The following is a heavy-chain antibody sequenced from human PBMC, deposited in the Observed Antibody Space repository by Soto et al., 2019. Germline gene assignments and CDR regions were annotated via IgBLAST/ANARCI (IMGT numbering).Heavy chain of an antibody. CDR3: ARKNNDYDILTGSLNYYYYYGMDV. CDR2: IIPIFGTA. J-gene: IGHJ6*02. CDR1: GGTFSSYA. Sequence: SVKVSCKASGGTFSSYAISWVRQAPGQGLEWMGGIIPIFGTANYAQKFQGRVTITADESTSTAYMELSSLRSEDTAVYYCARKNNDYDILTGSLNYYYYYGMDVWAKGPRSPSP. D-gene: IGHD3-9*01. V-gene: IGHV1-69*13.